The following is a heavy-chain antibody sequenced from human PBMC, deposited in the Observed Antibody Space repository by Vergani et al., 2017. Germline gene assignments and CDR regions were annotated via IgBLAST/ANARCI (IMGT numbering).Heavy chain of an antibody. Sequence: QVQLLQSGSELKKPGASVRISCEASGYTFTNYPLIWVRQAPGQGLEWMGWINTNTGNPTYAQGFTGRFVFSLDTSVSTAYLQISSLKAEDTAVYYCARVGXCSGGSCYQGYFQHWGQGTLVTVSS. CDR1: GYTFTNYP. D-gene: IGHD2-15*01. J-gene: IGHJ1*01. CDR2: INTNTGNP. V-gene: IGHV7-4-1*02. CDR3: ARVGXCSGGSCYQGYFQH.